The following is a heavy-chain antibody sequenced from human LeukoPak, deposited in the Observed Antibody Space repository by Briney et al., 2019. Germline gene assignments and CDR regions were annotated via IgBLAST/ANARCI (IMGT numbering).Heavy chain of an antibody. V-gene: IGHV1-69*05. CDR2: IVPVFGTP. CDR3: ASRYTTSRHFDWDVDY. D-gene: IGHD3-9*01. J-gene: IGHJ4*02. CDR1: GDTFSKYA. Sequence: SVKVSCKASGDTFSKYAITWVRQAPGQGLEWMGNIVPVFGTPIYAQKFQGRVTITTDEYRTTAYMELSSLRSEDTALYYCASRYTTSRHFDWDVDYWGQGTLLTVSS.